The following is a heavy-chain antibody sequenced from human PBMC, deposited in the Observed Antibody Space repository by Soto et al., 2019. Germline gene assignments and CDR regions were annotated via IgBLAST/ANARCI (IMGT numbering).Heavy chain of an antibody. D-gene: IGHD6-6*01. V-gene: IGHV4-59*01. CDR2: IYHSGTS. CDR3: ARDYGPSSSYYFDY. CDR1: GLSISSSY. Sequence: PSETLSLTCSVSGLSISSSYWTWIRQPPGKGLEWIGYIYHSGTSKYNPSLKSRVIMAVDTSKNQFSLNLRSVTAADTAVYYCARDYGPSSSYYFDYWGQGTLVTVSS. J-gene: IGHJ4*02.